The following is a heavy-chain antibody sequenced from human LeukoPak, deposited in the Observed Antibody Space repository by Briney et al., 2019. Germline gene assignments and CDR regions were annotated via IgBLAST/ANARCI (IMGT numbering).Heavy chain of an antibody. Sequence: GASVKVSCKVSGYTLTELSMYWVRQAPGKGLEWMGGFDPEDGETIYAQKFQGRVTMTEDTSTDTAYMELSSLRSEDTAVYYCATGAMVRGVIITWLDYWGQGTLVTVSS. CDR1: GYTLTELS. J-gene: IGHJ4*02. CDR3: ATGAMVRGVIITWLDY. D-gene: IGHD3-10*01. V-gene: IGHV1-24*01. CDR2: FDPEDGET.